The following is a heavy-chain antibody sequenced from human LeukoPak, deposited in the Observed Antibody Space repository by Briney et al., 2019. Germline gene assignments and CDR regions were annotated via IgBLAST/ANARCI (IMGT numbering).Heavy chain of an antibody. CDR2: ISGSGGST. J-gene: IGHJ4*02. V-gene: IGHV3-23*01. Sequence: GGSLRLSCAASGFTFNNYAMSWVRQAPGKGLEWVSVISGSGGSTYYADSVKGRFTISRDNSKNTLYLQMNSLRAEDTAVYYCARDRWGSAPFDYWGQGTLVTVSS. CDR1: GFTFNNYA. CDR3: ARDRWGSAPFDY. D-gene: IGHD3-16*01.